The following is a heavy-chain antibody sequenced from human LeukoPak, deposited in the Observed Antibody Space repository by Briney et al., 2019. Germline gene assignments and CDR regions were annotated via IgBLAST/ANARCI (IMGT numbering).Heavy chain of an antibody. CDR2: IYYSGST. J-gene: IGHJ4*02. V-gene: IGHV4-59*01. D-gene: IGHD5-18*01. CDR3: ARVADTAMVFDY. CDR1: GGSISSYY. Sequence: SETLSLTCTVSGGSISSYYWSWLRQPPGKGLEWIGYIYYSGSTNYNPSLKSRVTISVDTSKNQFSLKLSSVTAADTAVYYCARVADTAMVFDYWGQGTLVTVSS.